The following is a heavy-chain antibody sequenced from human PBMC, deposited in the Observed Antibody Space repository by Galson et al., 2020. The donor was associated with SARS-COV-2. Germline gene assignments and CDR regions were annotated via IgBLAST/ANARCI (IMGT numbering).Heavy chain of an antibody. J-gene: IGHJ4*02. CDR1: GDSINGYH. CDR2: IYNSGTT. CDR3: AGDYHSGSYRFDY. V-gene: IGHV4-59*08. Sequence: ETSETLSLTSTVSGDSINGYHWSWIRQPPGKGLEWIGYIYNSGTTIYNPSLHSRVTISVDTSKNQFSLRLRSVTAADTAVYYCAGDYHSGSYRFDYWGQGALVIVSS. D-gene: IGHD3-10*01.